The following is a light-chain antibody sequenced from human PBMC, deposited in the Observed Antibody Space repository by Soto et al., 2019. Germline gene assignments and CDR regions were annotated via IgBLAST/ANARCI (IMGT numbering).Light chain of an antibody. CDR1: QSVSGN. V-gene: IGKV3-15*01. CDR3: QQYNNWPSIT. Sequence: EIVMTQSPATLSVSPGERATLSCRASQSVSGNLAWYQQKPGQAPRLLIYAASTRATGIPARFSGSGSGTEFTLTISSLQSEDVAVYYCQQYNNWPSITFGPGTKVDIK. CDR2: AAS. J-gene: IGKJ3*01.